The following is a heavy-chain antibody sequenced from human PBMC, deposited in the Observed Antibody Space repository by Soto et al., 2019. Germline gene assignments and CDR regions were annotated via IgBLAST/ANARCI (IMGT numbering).Heavy chain of an antibody. V-gene: IGHV3-7*01. CDR3: TRWDRRCSGGSCFFDS. Sequence: EVQLVESXXXXVQSGGSLRLSCIASGFSLTQYWMSWVRQTPRKGLEWVAKINKDETKRDYMESAEGRLTISRENAKNSVSLQMNSLRADDTAVYFCTRWDRRCSGGSCFFDSWGPGTLVTVSS. CDR1: GFSLTQYW. CDR2: INKDETKR. D-gene: IGHD2-15*01. J-gene: IGHJ5*01.